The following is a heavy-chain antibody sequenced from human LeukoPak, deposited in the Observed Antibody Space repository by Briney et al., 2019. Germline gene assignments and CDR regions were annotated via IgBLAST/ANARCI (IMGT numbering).Heavy chain of an antibody. Sequence: GGPLRLSCAASGFTFSSYSMNWVGQAPGKGLEWVSYISSSSSTIYYADSVKGRFTISRDNAKNSLYLQMNSLRAEDTAVYYCARDISGWSTMGAFDIWGQGTMVTVSS. V-gene: IGHV3-48*01. D-gene: IGHD6-19*01. CDR2: ISSSSSTI. J-gene: IGHJ3*02. CDR1: GFTFSSYS. CDR3: ARDISGWSTMGAFDI.